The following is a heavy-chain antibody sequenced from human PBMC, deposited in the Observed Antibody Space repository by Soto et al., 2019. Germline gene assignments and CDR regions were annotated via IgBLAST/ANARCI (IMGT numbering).Heavy chain of an antibody. J-gene: IGHJ6*02. V-gene: IGHV3-21*01. CDR2: ISSSSSYI. D-gene: IGHD6-13*01. CDR1: GLTFSSYS. CDR3: ARHQGPAAGNYGMDA. Sequence: PEVSLRLSCAASGLTFSSYSMNWVRQAPGKGLEWVASISSSSSYIYYADSVKGRFTISRDKAKNSLFLQMSSLRAEDSALYYCARHQGPAAGNYGMDAWGQGTTVTVSS.